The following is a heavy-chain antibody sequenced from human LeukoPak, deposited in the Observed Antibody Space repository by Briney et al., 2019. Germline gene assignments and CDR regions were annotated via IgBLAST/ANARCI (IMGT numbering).Heavy chain of an antibody. CDR2: FYHSGST. J-gene: IGHJ4*02. CDR1: GYYISDGYY. D-gene: IGHD2-2*02. CDR3: ARDPTGYCSSASCYTAY. V-gene: IGHV4-38-2*02. Sequence: PSEILSLTCTVSGYYISDGYYWGWIRQPPGKGLEWIGSFYHSGSTYYNPSLKSRVTISVDTSKNQFSLKLSSVTAADTAVCYCARDPTGYCSSASCYTAYWGQGTPVTVSS.